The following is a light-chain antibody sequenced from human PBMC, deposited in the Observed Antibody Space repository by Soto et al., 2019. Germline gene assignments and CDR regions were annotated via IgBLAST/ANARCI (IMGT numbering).Light chain of an antibody. CDR1: SSDVGGYKY. CDR2: DVS. Sequence: QSALTQPASVSGSPGQSITISCTGTSSDVGGYKYVSWYQQYPGKAPKLMIYDVSNRPSGVSNRFSGSKSGNTASLTISGLQAEDEADYYCSSYTSSSTLVFGGGTQLTVL. CDR3: SSYTSSSTLV. J-gene: IGLJ2*01. V-gene: IGLV2-14*01.